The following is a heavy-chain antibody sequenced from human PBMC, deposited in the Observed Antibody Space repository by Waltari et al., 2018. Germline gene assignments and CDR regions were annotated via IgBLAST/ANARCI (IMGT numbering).Heavy chain of an antibody. CDR2: INHAGYT. CDR3: VRLEDCTGPGGHCYSGDPFALDV. V-gene: IGHV4-34*02. J-gene: IGHJ6*02. CDR1: GGSFSGYY. Sequence: QVQLQQWGAGLLQSSETLSLTCAVYGGSFSGYYWGWVRQPPGKGLEWIGEINHAGYTNHNPSPSSRVTMSAETSKSQFSLKRNSVTAADTAVYYCVRLEDCTGPGGHCYSGDPFALDVWGQGTTVTVSS. D-gene: IGHD2-15*01.